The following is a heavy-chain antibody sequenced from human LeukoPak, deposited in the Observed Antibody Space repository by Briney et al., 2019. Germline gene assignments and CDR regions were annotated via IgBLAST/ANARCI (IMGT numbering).Heavy chain of an antibody. V-gene: IGHV3-23*01. D-gene: IGHD6-13*01. Sequence: GGSLRLSCAASGFTFGSYAMSWVRQAPGKGLEWVSAISGSGGSTYYADSVKGRFTISRDNSKNTLYLQMNSLRAEDTAVYYCAKDRHDSSSWFDYWGQGTLVTVSS. CDR2: ISGSGGST. J-gene: IGHJ4*02. CDR3: AKDRHDSSSWFDY. CDR1: GFTFGSYA.